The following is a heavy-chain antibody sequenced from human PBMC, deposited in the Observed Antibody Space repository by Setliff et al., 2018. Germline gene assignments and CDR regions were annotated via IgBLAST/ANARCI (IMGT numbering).Heavy chain of an antibody. CDR3: ARYNARESYFDY. V-gene: IGHV4-38-2*02. CDR1: GYSISSGYY. D-gene: IGHD1-20*01. Sequence: SETLSLTCTVSGYSISSGYYWGWIRQPPGKGLEWIGSIYHSGSTYYNPSLKSRVTISVDTSKNQFSLKLSSVTAADTAVYYCARYNARESYFDYWGQGTLVTVSS. CDR2: IYHSGST. J-gene: IGHJ4*02.